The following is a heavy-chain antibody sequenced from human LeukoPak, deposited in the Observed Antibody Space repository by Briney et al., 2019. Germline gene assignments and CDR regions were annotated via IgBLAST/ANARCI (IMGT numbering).Heavy chain of an antibody. D-gene: IGHD6-13*01. Sequence: SETLSLTCTVSGGSISSYYWSWIRQPPGKGLEWIGYIYYSGSTNYNPSLKSRVTISVDTSKNQFSLKLSSVTAADTAVYYCARGIIAAAGTSVAFDIWGQGTMVTVSS. V-gene: IGHV4-59*08. CDR3: ARGIIAAAGTSVAFDI. J-gene: IGHJ3*02. CDR1: GGSISSYY. CDR2: IYYSGST.